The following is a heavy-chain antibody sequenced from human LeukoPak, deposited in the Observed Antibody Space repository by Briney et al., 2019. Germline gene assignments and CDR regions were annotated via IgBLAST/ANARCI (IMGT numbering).Heavy chain of an antibody. V-gene: IGHV3-53*01. CDR3: ARDRRGDAFDI. Sequence: PGGSLRLSCAASGFTVSSNYMSWVRQAPGKGLEWVSLIHSAGTTYYADSVKGRFTISRDNSKNTLYLQMHSLRPEDTAVYYCARDRRGDAFDIWGQGTMVTVPS. CDR2: IHSAGTT. J-gene: IGHJ3*02. CDR1: GFTVSSNY. D-gene: IGHD3-16*01.